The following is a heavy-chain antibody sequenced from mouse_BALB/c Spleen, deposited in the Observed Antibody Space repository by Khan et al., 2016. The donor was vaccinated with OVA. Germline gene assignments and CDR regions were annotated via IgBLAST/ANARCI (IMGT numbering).Heavy chain of an antibody. CDR2: ISTYYGDA. Sequence: QVQLQQSGAELVRPGVSVKISCKGSGYTFTDYAMHWVKQSHAKSLEWIGVISTYYGDADYNQKFKGKATMTVDNSSSTAYMELARLTSEDSAIYDCARGSGNSRFAYWGQGTLGTVSA. CDR3: ARGSGNSRFAY. V-gene: IGHV1S137*01. D-gene: IGHD1-3*01. CDR1: GYTFTDYA. J-gene: IGHJ3*01.